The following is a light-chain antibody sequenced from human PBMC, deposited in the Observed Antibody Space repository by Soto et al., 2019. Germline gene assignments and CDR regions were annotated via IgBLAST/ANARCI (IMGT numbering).Light chain of an antibody. CDR3: QSYDSSLSGYV. J-gene: IGLJ1*01. V-gene: IGLV1-40*01. CDR1: SSNIGAGYD. Sequence: QLVLTQPPSVSGAPGQRVTISCTGISSNIGAGYDVHWYQQLPGTAPKLLIYGNSNRPSGVPDRFSGSKSGTSASLAITGLQAEDEADYYCQSYDSSLSGYVFGTGTKVTVL. CDR2: GNS.